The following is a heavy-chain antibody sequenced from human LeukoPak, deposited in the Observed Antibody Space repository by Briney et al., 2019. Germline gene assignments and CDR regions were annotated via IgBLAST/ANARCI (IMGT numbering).Heavy chain of an antibody. CDR3: ARGGRAAKYYDYVWGSYPLDY. CDR2: TNHSGST. CDR1: GGSFSGYY. Sequence: SSETLSLTCAVYGGSFSGYYWSWIRQPPGKGLEWIGETNHSGSTNYNPSLKSRVTISVDTSKNQFSLKLSSVTAADTAVYYCARGGRAAKYYDYVWGSYPLDYWGQGTLVTVSS. J-gene: IGHJ4*02. V-gene: IGHV4-34*01. D-gene: IGHD3-16*02.